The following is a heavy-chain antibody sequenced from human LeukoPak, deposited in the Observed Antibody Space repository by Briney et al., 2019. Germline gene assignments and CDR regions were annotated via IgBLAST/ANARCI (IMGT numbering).Heavy chain of an antibody. D-gene: IGHD3-10*01. CDR2: IYYSGST. Sequence: SETLSLTCTVSGGPVSSGNYYWSWIRQPPGKGLEWIGYIYYSGSTNYNPSLKSRVTISVDTSKNQFSLKLTSVTAADTAVYYCARARPMVFDYWGQGTLVTVSS. CDR3: ARARPMVFDY. CDR1: GGPVSSGNYY. V-gene: IGHV4-61*01. J-gene: IGHJ4*02.